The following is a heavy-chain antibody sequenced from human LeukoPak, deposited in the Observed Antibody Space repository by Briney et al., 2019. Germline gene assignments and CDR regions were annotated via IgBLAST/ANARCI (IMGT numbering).Heavy chain of an antibody. D-gene: IGHD5-18*01. J-gene: IGHJ4*02. CDR3: ARDRQLGVDY. Sequence: PGGSLRLSCAASGFTFSSYAMHWVRQAPGKGLEWVAVISYDGSNKYYADSVKGRFTISRDNSKNTLYLQMNSLRAEDTAVYYCARDRQLGVDYWGQGTLVTVSS. V-gene: IGHV3-30-3*01. CDR2: ISYDGSNK. CDR1: GFTFSSYA.